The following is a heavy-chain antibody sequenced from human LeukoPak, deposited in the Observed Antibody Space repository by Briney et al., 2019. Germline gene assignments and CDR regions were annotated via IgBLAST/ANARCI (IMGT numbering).Heavy chain of an antibody. CDR2: INPSGGST. Sequence: ASVKVSCKASGYTFTSYYMHWVRQAPGQGLEWMGIINPSGGSTSYAQKFQGRVTMTRDTSTSTVYMELSSLRSEDTAVYYCARDPSRVTTPEYNWFDPGGQGTLVTVSA. CDR3: ARDPSRVTTPEYNWFDP. J-gene: IGHJ5*02. CDR1: GYTFTSYY. D-gene: IGHD4-17*01. V-gene: IGHV1-46*01.